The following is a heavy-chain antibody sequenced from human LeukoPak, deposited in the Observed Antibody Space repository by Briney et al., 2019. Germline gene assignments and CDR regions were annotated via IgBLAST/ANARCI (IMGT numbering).Heavy chain of an antibody. CDR2: ISYSGST. Sequence: KPSETLSLTCTVSGGSVSSYYWSWIRQPPGKGLEWVGYISYSGSTNYNPSLKSRVTISVDTSKNQFSLKLSSVTAADTAIYYCARDGRAGSLFAYWGQGTLVTVSS. CDR3: ARDGRAGSLFAY. V-gene: IGHV4-59*02. J-gene: IGHJ4*02. D-gene: IGHD6-19*01. CDR1: GGSVSSYY.